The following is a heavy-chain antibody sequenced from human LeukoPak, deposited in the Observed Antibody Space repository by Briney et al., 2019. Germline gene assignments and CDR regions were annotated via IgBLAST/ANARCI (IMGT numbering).Heavy chain of an antibody. CDR1: GYSFTGYH. J-gene: IGHJ4*02. CDR3: AVGGTGYNTFDY. D-gene: IGHD3/OR15-3a*01. V-gene: IGHV1-2*02. Sequence: ASVKVSCMASGYSFTGYHMHWVRQAPGQGLEWMGWINPNSGGANYAQKFQGRVTMTRDTSISTAYMELSRLRSDDTAVYYCAVGGTGYNTFDYWSQGTLVTVSS. CDR2: INPNSGGA.